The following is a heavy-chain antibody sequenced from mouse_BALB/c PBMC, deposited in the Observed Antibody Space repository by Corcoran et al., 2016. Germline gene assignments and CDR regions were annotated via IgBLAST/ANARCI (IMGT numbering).Heavy chain of an antibody. D-gene: IGHD2-12*01. Sequence: QVQLQQSGAELMKPGASVKISCKATGYTFSSYWIEWVKQRPGHGLEWIGEFLTGSGSINDNEKVKGKATFTADTSSNTAYMQLSSLTSEDSAVYYGASPPLRRSMYYWGQGTSVTGSA. J-gene: IGHJ4*01. CDR1: GYTFSSYW. CDR3: ASPPLRRSMYY. V-gene: IGHV1-9*01. CDR2: FLTGSGSI.